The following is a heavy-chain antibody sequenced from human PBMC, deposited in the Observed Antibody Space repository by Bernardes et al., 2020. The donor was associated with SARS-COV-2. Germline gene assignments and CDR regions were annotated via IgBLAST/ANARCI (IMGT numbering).Heavy chain of an antibody. CDR3: ATGGDGRTAPGMDV. Sequence: GGSLRLSCAASGFTFDDYAIHWVRPAPGKGLEWVSGISWNGGDIGYADSVRGRFTISRDNVKSTVYLQMNSLRDDDTAVYYCATGGDGRTAPGMDVWGRGTTVTV. CDR1: GFTFDDYA. D-gene: IGHD3-16*01. J-gene: IGHJ6*02. CDR2: ISWNGGDI. V-gene: IGHV3-9*01.